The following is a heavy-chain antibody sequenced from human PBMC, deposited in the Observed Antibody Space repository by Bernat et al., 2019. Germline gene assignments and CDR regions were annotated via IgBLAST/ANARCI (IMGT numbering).Heavy chain of an antibody. CDR1: GFTFSSYE. J-gene: IGHJ3*02. CDR3: ATSSSGWYETDAFDI. D-gene: IGHD6-19*01. V-gene: IGHV3-48*03. Sequence: EVQLVESGGGLVQPGGSLRLSCAASGFTFSSYEMNWVRRAPGKGLEWVSYISSSGSTIYYADSVKGRFTISRDNAKNSLYLQMNSLRAEDTAVYYCATSSSGWYETDAFDIWGQGTMVTVSS. CDR2: ISSSGSTI.